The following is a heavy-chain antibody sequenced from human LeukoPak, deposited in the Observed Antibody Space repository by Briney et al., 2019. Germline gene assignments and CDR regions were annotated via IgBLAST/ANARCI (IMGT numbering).Heavy chain of an antibody. J-gene: IGHJ5*02. Sequence: GASVKVSCKASGYTFTSYGISWVRQAPGQGLEWMGWISAYNGNTNYAQKLQGRVTMTTDTSTSTAYMELRSLRSDDAAVYYCARDPSNTSGWKTWFDPWGQGTLVTVSS. V-gene: IGHV1-18*01. CDR2: ISAYNGNT. CDR1: GYTFTSYG. D-gene: IGHD6-19*01. CDR3: ARDPSNTSGWKTWFDP.